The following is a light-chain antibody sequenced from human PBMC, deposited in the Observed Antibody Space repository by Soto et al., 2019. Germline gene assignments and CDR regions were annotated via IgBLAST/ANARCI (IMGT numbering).Light chain of an antibody. V-gene: IGKV3D-11*02. J-gene: IGKJ1*01. CDR2: DTF. CDR3: QHRDDWPT. Sequence: EIVLTQSPATLSLSPGERATLSCRASQRVSNFLAWYQQKRGQAPRLLIYDTFRRATGIPARFSGSGAVTDFTLTISSLEPGDFAVYFCQHRDDWPTFGQGTKVEI. CDR1: QRVSNF.